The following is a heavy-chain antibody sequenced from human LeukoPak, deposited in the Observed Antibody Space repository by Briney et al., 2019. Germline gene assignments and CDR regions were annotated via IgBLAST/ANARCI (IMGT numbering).Heavy chain of an antibody. CDR3: ARGGGNLWAFDI. J-gene: IGHJ3*02. CDR2: MNPNSGNT. Sequence: ASVKVSCKASGYTFTSYDINWVRQATGQGLEWMGWMNPNSGNTGYAQKFQGRVTMTRNTSISTAYMELSSLRSEGTAVYYRARGGGNLWAFDIWGQGTMVTVSS. CDR1: GYTFTSYD. V-gene: IGHV1-8*01. D-gene: IGHD4-23*01.